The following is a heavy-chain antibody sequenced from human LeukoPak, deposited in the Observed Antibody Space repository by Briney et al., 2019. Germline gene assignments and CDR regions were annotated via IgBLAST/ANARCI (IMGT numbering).Heavy chain of an antibody. CDR1: GFTFDDYA. J-gene: IGHJ4*02. Sequence: GGSLRLSSAASGFTFDDYAMHWVRQAPGKGLEWVSGISWNSGSIGYADSVKGRFTISRDNAKNSLYLQMNSLRAEDTALYYCAKDNYDILTSPTGGPDYWGQGTLVTVSS. CDR3: AKDNYDILTSPTGGPDY. D-gene: IGHD3-9*01. V-gene: IGHV3-9*01. CDR2: ISWNSGSI.